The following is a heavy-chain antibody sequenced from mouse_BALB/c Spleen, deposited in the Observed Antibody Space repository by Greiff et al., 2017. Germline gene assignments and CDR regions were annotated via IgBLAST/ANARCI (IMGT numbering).Heavy chain of an antibody. CDR2: IWSGGST. D-gene: IGHD1-1*01. V-gene: IGHV2-4-1*01. CDR1: GFSLTSYG. J-gene: IGHJ4*01. Sequence: QVQLKESGPGLVQPSQSLSITCTVSGFSLTSYGVHWVRQSPGKGLEWLGVIWSGGSTDYNAAFISRLSISKDNSKSQVFFKMNSLQADDTAIYYCARNTVGRPYYYAMDYWGQGTSVTVSS. CDR3: ARNTVGRPYYYAMDY.